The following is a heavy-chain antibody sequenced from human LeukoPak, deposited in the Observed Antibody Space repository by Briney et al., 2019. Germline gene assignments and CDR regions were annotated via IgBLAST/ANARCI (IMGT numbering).Heavy chain of an antibody. D-gene: IGHD6-6*01. J-gene: IGHJ4*02. Sequence: SETLSLTCSVSGDSISTSNDYWSWIRQPPGKGLEWIGSVFFNGNTYYNPSLESRVTISVDTSKNQFSLTLNPVIGADTAPYYCARHRGLAARPFYFDYWGQGHLVIVSS. CDR3: ARHRGLAARPFYFDY. CDR2: VFFNGNT. V-gene: IGHV4-39*01. CDR1: GDSISTSNDY.